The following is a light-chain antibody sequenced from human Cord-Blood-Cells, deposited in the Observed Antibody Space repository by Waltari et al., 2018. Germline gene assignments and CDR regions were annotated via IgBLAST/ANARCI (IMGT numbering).Light chain of an antibody. CDR1: QGISSA. Sequence: IHLSPSPSSLSASGGDTVTSTCRASQGISSALYWYQQKPGKAPKLLIYDASSFESGVPSRFSGSGSGTDLTLTISSLQPEDFATYYCQQFNSYPFTFGPGTKVDIK. J-gene: IGKJ3*01. CDR2: DAS. V-gene: IGKV1-13*02. CDR3: QQFNSYPFT.